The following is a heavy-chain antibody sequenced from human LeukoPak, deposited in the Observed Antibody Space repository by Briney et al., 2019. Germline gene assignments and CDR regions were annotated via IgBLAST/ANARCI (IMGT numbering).Heavy chain of an antibody. Sequence: GGSLRLSCAASGFTFSSYSMNWVRQAPGKGLEWVSSISSSSSYIYYADSVKGRFTISRDNAKNSLYLQMNSLRAEDTAVYYCARDRSRGLLDASDIWGQGTMVTVSS. CDR3: ARDRSRGLLDASDI. D-gene: IGHD5-18*01. CDR1: GFTFSSYS. J-gene: IGHJ3*02. V-gene: IGHV3-21*01. CDR2: ISSSSSYI.